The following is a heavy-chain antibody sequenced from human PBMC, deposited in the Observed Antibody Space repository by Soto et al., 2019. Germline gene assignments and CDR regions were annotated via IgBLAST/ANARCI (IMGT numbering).Heavy chain of an antibody. J-gene: IGHJ4*02. D-gene: IGHD2-15*01. V-gene: IGHV4-34*01. Sequence: QVQLQQWGAGLLKPSETLSLTCAVYGGSFSGYYWSWIRQPPGKGLEWIGEINHSGSTNYYPSLKRRVTISVDASKTQFSLKLSSVTAADTAVYYCARVGSVENCRGGSCYSYYFDYWGQRTLVTVSS. CDR3: ARVGSVENCRGGSCYSYYFDY. CDR2: INHSGST. CDR1: GGSFSGYY.